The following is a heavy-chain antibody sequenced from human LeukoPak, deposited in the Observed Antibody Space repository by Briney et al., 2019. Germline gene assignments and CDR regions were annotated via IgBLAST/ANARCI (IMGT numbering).Heavy chain of an antibody. CDR2: ISYDGSNK. V-gene: IGHV3-30-3*01. Sequence: PGGSLRLSCAASGFAFSRYAMHWVRQAPGKGLEWVAVISYDGSNKFYADSVKGRFTISRDNSKNTVYLQMNSLRAEDTAVYYCAREGYGSGSYYNFDPRGYFDYWGQGTLVTVSS. D-gene: IGHD3-10*01. CDR3: AREGYGSGSYYNFDPRGYFDY. J-gene: IGHJ4*02. CDR1: GFAFSRYA.